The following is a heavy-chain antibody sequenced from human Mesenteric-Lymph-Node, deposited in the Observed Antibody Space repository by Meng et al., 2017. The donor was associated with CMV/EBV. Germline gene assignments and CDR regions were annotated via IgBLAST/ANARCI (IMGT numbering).Heavy chain of an antibody. V-gene: IGHV1-2*04. J-gene: IGHJ4*02. CDR3: ARDFVSAGYSYGYLVY. Sequence: DSVTSYDSNWVRQAPGQGLEWMGWINPNSGGTNYAQKFQGWVTMTRDTSISTAYMELSRLRSDDTAVYYCARDFVSAGYSYGYLVYWGQGTLVTVSS. CDR2: INPNSGGT. CDR1: DSVTSYD. D-gene: IGHD5-18*01.